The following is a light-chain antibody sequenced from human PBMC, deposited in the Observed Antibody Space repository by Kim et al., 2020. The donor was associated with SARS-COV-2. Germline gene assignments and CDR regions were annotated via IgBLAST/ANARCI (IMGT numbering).Light chain of an antibody. CDR1: SSDVGGHNY. CDR3: SSYTGSTTVV. V-gene: IGLV2-14*03. J-gene: IGLJ2*01. Sequence: GPSITISCTGSSSDVGGHNYVSWYQKHPGKVPKLMIYDVSNRPSRVSNRFSGSKSGNTASLTISGLQAEDEADYYCSSYTGSTTVVFGGGTQLTVL. CDR2: DVS.